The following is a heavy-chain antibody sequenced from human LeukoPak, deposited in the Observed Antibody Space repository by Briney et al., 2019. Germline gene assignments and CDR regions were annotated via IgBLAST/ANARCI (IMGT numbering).Heavy chain of an antibody. J-gene: IGHJ3*02. D-gene: IGHD2-2*01. CDR2: IFPILGIA. Sequence: SVKVSCKASGGTFSSYTISWVRQAPGQGLEWMGRIFPILGIANYAQKFQGRVTITADKSTSTAYMELSSLRSEDTAVYYCARAYRYCSSTSCYRDAFDIWGQGTMVTVSS. V-gene: IGHV1-69*02. CDR3: ARAYRYCSSTSCYRDAFDI. CDR1: GGTFSSYT.